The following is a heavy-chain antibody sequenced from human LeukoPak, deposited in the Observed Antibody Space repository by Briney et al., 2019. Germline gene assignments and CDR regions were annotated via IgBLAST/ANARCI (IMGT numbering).Heavy chain of an antibody. J-gene: IGHJ4*02. CDR1: GLTFSSYA. CDR2: ISGSGGST. D-gene: IGHD6-13*01. V-gene: IGHV3-23*01. Sequence: GGSLRLSCAASGLTFSSYAMSWVRQAPGKGLEWVSAISGSGGSTYYADSVKGRFTISRDNSKNTLYLQMNSLRAEDTAVYYCAKGLGSSSESFDYWGQGTLVTVSS. CDR3: AKGLGSSSESFDY.